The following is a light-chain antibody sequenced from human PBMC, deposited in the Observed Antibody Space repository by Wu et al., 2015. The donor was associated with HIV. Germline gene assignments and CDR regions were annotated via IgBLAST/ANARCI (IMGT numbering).Light chain of an antibody. CDR2: GAS. CDR1: RSVSSNY. CDR3: QYYGTLPT. Sequence: EIVLTQSPGTLSLSPGERVTLSCRASRSVSSNYLAWYQHKPGQAPRLLMYGASKRATGIPDRFSGSGSGTDFTLTISGLEPEDFAVYCCQYYGTLPTFGQGTKVEIK. J-gene: IGKJ1*01. V-gene: IGKV3-20*01.